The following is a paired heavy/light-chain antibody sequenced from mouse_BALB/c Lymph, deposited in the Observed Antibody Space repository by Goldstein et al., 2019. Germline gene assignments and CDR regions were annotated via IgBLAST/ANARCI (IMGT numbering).Heavy chain of an antibody. CDR2: INPDSSTI. V-gene: IGHV4-1*02. CDR3: AKDGYDGYFDY. J-gene: IGHJ2*01. CDR1: GFDFSRYW. Sequence: EVKLLESGGGLVQPGGSLKLSCAASGFDFSRYWMSWVRQAPGKGLEWIGEINPDSSTINYTPSLKDKFIISRDNAKNTLYLQMSKVRSEDTALYYCAKDGYDGYFDYWGQGTTLTVSS. D-gene: IGHD2-2*01.
Light chain of an antibody. CDR3: KQSYNLRT. CDR1: QSLLNSRTRKNY. V-gene: IGKV8-21*01. CDR2: WAS. J-gene: IGKJ1*01. Sequence: DIVMSQSPSSLAVSAGEKVTMSCKSSQSLLNSRTRKNYLAWYQQKPGQSPKLLIYWASTRESGVPDRFTGSGSGTDFTLTISSVQAEDLAVYYCKQSYNLRTFGGGTKLEIK.